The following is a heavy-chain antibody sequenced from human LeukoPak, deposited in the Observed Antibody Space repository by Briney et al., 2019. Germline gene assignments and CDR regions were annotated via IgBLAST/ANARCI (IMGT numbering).Heavy chain of an antibody. V-gene: IGHV3-9*01. J-gene: IGHJ4*02. CDR1: GFTFDDYA. CDR3: ARDVLGAGDC. CDR2: VSWNSGSV. Sequence: PGRSLRLSCAASGFTFDDYAMHWVRQAPGKGLEWVSGVSWNSGSVAYADSVKGRFTISRDNTKNSLYLQMNSLRAEDTAVYYCARDVLGAGDCWGQGTLVTVSS. D-gene: IGHD3-16*01.